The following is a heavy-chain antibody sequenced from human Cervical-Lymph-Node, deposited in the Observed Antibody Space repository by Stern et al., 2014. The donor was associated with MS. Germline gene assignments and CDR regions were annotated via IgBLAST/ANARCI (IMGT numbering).Heavy chain of an antibody. Sequence: MQLVQSGAEVKKPGESLKISCKASGYSFTTYWIGWVRQKSGKGLEWMGIIYPRDSDARLSPSFQGQVTISVDKSITTAYLQWNSLKASDTAMYYCARRGPAAEIDFWGQGTLVTVSS. CDR3: ARRGPAAEIDF. CDR1: GYSFTTYW. J-gene: IGHJ4*02. D-gene: IGHD6-13*01. CDR2: IYPRDSDA. V-gene: IGHV5-51*01.